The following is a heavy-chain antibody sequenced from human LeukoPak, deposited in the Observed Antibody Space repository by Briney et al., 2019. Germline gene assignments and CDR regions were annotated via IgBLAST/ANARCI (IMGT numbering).Heavy chain of an antibody. CDR3: AKGGPHYGSGSYYAFDY. J-gene: IGHJ4*02. CDR1: GFTFTNFA. Sequence: GGSLRLSCAASGFTFTNFAMHWVRQAPGKGLEWVTVISDDGNNKYFADSVKGRFTISRDSSKNTLYLQMNSLRAEDTAVYYCAKGGPHYGSGSYYAFDYWGQGTLVTVSS. CDR2: ISDDGNNK. D-gene: IGHD3-10*01. V-gene: IGHV3-30*18.